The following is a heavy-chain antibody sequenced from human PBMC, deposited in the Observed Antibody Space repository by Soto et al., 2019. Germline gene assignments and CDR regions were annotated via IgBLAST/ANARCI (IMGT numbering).Heavy chain of an antibody. CDR1: GFTFSSYG. V-gene: IGHV3-30*18. CDR2: ISYDGSNK. D-gene: IGHD4-4*01. Sequence: QVQLVESGGGVVQPGRSLRLSCAASGFTFSSYGMHWVRQAPGKGLEWVAVISYDGSNKYYADSVKGRFTISRDNSKNTLYLQMNSLRAEDTAVYYCAKEVEYYSNQPQDYYYYGMAVWGQGTTVTVSS. CDR3: AKEVEYYSNQPQDYYYYGMAV. J-gene: IGHJ6*02.